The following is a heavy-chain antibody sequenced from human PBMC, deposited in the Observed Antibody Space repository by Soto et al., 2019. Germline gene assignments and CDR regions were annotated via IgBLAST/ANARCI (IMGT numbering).Heavy chain of an antibody. CDR2: IYHTVNT. CDR3: ARLQYTVVTALDI. D-gene: IGHD2-15*01. Sequence: QVQLQESGPRLVKPPETLSLTCSVSGVSIGSHFWSWIRQAPGKGPELVGYIYHTVNTNYNPALKSRVTISMDTSENQLSLQLSSVTAADTAVYYCARLQYTVVTALDIWGQGTMVTVSS. J-gene: IGHJ3*02. CDR1: GVSIGSHF. V-gene: IGHV4-59*11.